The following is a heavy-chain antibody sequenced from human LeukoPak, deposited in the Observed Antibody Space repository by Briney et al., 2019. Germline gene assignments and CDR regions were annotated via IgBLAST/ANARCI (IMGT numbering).Heavy chain of an antibody. Sequence: GGSLRLSCAASGFTFSTSSMNWVRQAPGKGLEWVSSISSSSTNLYYVDSVRGRFTISRDNAKNSLYLQMNSPRAEDTAVYYCARGTPFNGFDIWGQGTMVTVSS. D-gene: IGHD2-8*01. V-gene: IGHV3-21*01. CDR2: ISSSSTNL. CDR1: GFTFSTSS. J-gene: IGHJ3*02. CDR3: ARGTPFNGFDI.